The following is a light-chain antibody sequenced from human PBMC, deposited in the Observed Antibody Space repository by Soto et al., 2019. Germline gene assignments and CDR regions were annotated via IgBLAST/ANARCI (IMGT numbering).Light chain of an antibody. CDR3: QQRSQFT. CDR1: QSVSNY. V-gene: IGKV3-11*01. Sequence: EIVLTQSPATLSLSPGERATLSCRASQSVSNYLAWYQQKPGQAPRLLIYDASNRATGIPARFSGSGSGTDFTLTNSSLEPEDFAVYYCQQRSQFTFGPGTKVDIK. J-gene: IGKJ3*01. CDR2: DAS.